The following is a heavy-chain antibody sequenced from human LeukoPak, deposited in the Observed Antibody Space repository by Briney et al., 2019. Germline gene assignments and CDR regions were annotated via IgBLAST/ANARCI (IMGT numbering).Heavy chain of an antibody. CDR3: ARGREAVVIVNYYYYMDV. CDR2: MNPNSGNT. J-gene: IGHJ6*03. V-gene: IGHV1-8*01. Sequence: PEASVKVSCKASGYTFTSYDINWVRQATGQGLEWMGWMNPNSGNTGYAQKFQGRVTMTRNTSISTAYMELSSLRSEDTAVYYCARGREAVVIVNYYYYMDVWGKGTTVTISS. CDR1: GYTFTSYD. D-gene: IGHD4-23*01.